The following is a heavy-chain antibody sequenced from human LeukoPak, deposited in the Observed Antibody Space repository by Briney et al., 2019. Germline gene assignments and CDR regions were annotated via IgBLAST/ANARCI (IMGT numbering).Heavy chain of an antibody. CDR2: IYTSGST. D-gene: IGHD4-17*01. CDR3: PRRREGDYGYNWFAP. J-gene: IGHJ5*02. CDR1: SGSISSYY. Sequence: SETLSLTCTVSSGSISSYYWSWIRQPAGKGREWIGRIYTSGSTNYNPSLKSRVTMSVDTSKNQFSLKLSPVTAADTAVYYCPRRREGDYGYNWFAPWGQGTLVTVSS. V-gene: IGHV4-4*07.